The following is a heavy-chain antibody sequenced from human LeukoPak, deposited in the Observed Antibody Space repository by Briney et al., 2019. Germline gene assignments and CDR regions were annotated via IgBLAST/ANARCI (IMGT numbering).Heavy chain of an antibody. CDR2: ISYDGSNK. CDR1: GFTFSSYG. J-gene: IGHJ4*02. D-gene: IGHD6-19*01. Sequence: GGSLRLSCAASGFTFSSYGMHWVRQAPGKGLEWVAVISYDGSNKYYADSVKGRFTISRDNSKNTLYLQMNSLRAEDTAVYYCAKDEGVLSIAVAFADYWGQGTLVTVSS. V-gene: IGHV3-30*18. CDR3: AKDEGVLSIAVAFADY.